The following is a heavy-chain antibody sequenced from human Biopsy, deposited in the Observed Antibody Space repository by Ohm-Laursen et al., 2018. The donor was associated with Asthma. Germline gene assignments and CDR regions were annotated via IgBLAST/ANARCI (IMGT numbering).Heavy chain of an antibody. J-gene: IGHJ4*02. CDR2: ISYDGNHK. Sequence: SLRLSCAASGFAFDSYAMYWVRQSPGKGLEWVAVISYDGNHKFYEDSVKGRFTNSRDNSKNTLYLQMNSLRTEDTAVYYCAKRRGYSGHDNDYWGQGTLVIVSS. CDR3: AKRRGYSGHDNDY. CDR1: GFAFDSYA. V-gene: IGHV3-30*18. D-gene: IGHD5-12*01.